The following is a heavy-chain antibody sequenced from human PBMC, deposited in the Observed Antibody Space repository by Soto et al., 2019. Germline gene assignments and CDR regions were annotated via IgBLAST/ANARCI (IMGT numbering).Heavy chain of an antibody. CDR1: GFSLITTGVG. CDR2: IYWHDDK. J-gene: IGHJ4*02. Sequence: SGPTLVTPTQTLTHTFTFSGFSLITTGVGVRWIRQPPGKALEWLALIYWHDDKRYSPSLKSRLTITKDTSKNQVVLTMTNMDPVDTATYYCAHRGGDNVGLYDFDYWGQGAMGNHSS. V-gene: IGHV2-5*01. CDR3: AHRGGDNVGLYDFDY. D-gene: IGHD2-8*01.